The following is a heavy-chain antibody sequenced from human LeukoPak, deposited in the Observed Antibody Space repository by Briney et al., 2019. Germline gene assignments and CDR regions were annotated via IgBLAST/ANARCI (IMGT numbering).Heavy chain of an antibody. CDR1: GFTFSSYW. V-gene: IGHV3-7*03. Sequence: GGSLRLSCAASGFTFSSYWMTWVRQAPGKGLEWVANIKQDGSEKSYVDSVKGRFTISRDNAKNSLYLQMNSLRAEDTAVYYCAKGYVGAGYYNEGWFDPWGQGTLVTVSS. D-gene: IGHD3-9*01. CDR2: IKQDGSEK. CDR3: AKGYVGAGYYNEGWFDP. J-gene: IGHJ5*02.